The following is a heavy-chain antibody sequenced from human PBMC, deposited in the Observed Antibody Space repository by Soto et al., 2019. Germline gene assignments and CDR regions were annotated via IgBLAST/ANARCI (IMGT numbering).Heavy chain of an antibody. Sequence: GGSLRLSCAVSGFTFSSYAMSWVRQAPGKGLEWVSAISGSGGSTYYADSVKGRFTISRDNSKNTLYLQMNSLRAEDTAVYYCAKPPTLFWSGPKGWFDPWGQGTLVTVSS. CDR2: ISGSGGST. D-gene: IGHD3-3*01. CDR1: GFTFSSYA. J-gene: IGHJ5*02. CDR3: AKPPTLFWSGPKGWFDP. V-gene: IGHV3-23*01.